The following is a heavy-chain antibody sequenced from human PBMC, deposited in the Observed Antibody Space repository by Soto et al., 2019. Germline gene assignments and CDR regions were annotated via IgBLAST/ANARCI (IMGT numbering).Heavy chain of an antibody. V-gene: IGHV4-30-4*01. D-gene: IGHD3-3*01. CDR2: IYYNGNT. CDR1: GGSLNSADYY. Sequence: QVQLQESGPGLMKPSQTLSLTCTVSGGSLNSADYYWNWIRQPTGKGLEWIGYIYYNGNTNYNPSLKSRITISLDTSKNQFSLTLTSVTAADTAVYYCARVGWFEGWFDPWGQGTLVTVSS. J-gene: IGHJ5*02. CDR3: ARVGWFEGWFDP.